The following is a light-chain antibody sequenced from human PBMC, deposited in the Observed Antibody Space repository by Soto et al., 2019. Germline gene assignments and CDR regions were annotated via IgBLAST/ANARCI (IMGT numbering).Light chain of an antibody. Sequence: EIVLTQSPGTLSLSPGERATLSCRASQSVTSTYLGWYQQKPGQAPSLLIYGASSRATGIPDRFSGSGSGTDFTLTIRRLEPEDFAVYYCQQYVSPPITFGQGTRLEIK. CDR3: QQYVSPPIT. J-gene: IGKJ5*01. V-gene: IGKV3-20*01. CDR2: GAS. CDR1: QSVTSTY.